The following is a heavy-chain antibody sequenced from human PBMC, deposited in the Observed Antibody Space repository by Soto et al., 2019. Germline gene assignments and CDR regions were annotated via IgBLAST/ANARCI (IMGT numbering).Heavy chain of an antibody. J-gene: IGHJ5*02. CDR1: GGSFSDHY. V-gene: IGHV4-34*01. Sequence: PSQTLSLTCAVYGGSFSDHYWSWIRQPPGKGLEWIGEINHSGSTNYNPSLKSRVTISVDTSKNQFSLKLSSVIAADTAVYYCARDPAPWGQGTLVTVSS. CDR2: INHSGST. CDR3: ARDPAP.